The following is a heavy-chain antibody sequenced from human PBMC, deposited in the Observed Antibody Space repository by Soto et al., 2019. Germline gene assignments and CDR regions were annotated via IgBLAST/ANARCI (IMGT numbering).Heavy chain of an antibody. V-gene: IGHV3-74*01. CDR1: GFTFSSYW. J-gene: IGHJ6*02. CDR2: INSDGSST. D-gene: IGHD3-10*01. CDR3: ARGDVLLWFGELLRYYYDMDF. Sequence: GGSLRLSCAASGFTFSSYWMHWVRQAPGKGLVWVSRINSDGSSTSYADSVKGRFTISRDNAKNTLYLQMNSLRAEDTAVYYCARGDVLLWFGELLRYYYDMDFWRHGTTVTVSS.